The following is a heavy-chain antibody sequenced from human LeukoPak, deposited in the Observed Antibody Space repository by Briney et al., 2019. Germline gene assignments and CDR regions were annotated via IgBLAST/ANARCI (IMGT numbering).Heavy chain of an antibody. Sequence: AASVKVSCKASAYTFSGYYMHWVRQAPGQGLEWMGWINPNSGGTKYVQKFQGRVTMTRDTSISTAYMELSRLTSDDTAVYYCARGACGRTSCAPEYWGQGTLVTVSS. CDR3: ARGACGRTSCAPEY. CDR1: AYTFSGYY. J-gene: IGHJ4*02. CDR2: INPNSGGT. V-gene: IGHV1-2*02. D-gene: IGHD2-2*01.